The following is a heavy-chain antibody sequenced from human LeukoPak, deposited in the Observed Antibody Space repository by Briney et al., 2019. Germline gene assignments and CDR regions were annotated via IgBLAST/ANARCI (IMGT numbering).Heavy chain of an antibody. CDR2: IYYSGST. V-gene: IGHV4-59*01. CDR1: GGSISSYY. D-gene: IGHD6-19*01. Sequence: PSETLSLTYTVSGGSISSYYWSWIRQPPGKRLEWIGYIYYSGSTNYNPSLKSRVTISVDTSKNEFSLKLSSVTAADTAVYYCARDTTVAGYFDYWGQGTLVTVSS. J-gene: IGHJ4*02. CDR3: ARDTTVAGYFDY.